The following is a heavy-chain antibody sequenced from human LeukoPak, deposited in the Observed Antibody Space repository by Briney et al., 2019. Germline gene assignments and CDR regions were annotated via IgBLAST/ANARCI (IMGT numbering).Heavy chain of an antibody. Sequence: ASVKVSCKVSGYTLTELSMHWVRQAPGKGLEWMGGFDPEDGETIYAQKFQGTVTMTEDTSTDTAYMELSSLRSEDTAVYYCATHRNGIVVVPAARYQFDYWGQGTLVTVSS. J-gene: IGHJ4*02. CDR3: ATHRNGIVVVPAARYQFDY. CDR2: FDPEDGET. CDR1: GYTLTELS. V-gene: IGHV1-24*01. D-gene: IGHD2-2*01.